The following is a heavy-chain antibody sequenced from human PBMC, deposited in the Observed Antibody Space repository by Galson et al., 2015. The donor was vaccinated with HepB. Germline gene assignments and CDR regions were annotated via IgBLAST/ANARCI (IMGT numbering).Heavy chain of an antibody. V-gene: IGHV3-21*01. D-gene: IGHD5-18*01. CDR1: GFTFSTYS. J-gene: IGHJ6*02. Sequence: SLRLSCAASGFTFSTYSMNWVRQAPGKGLEWVSSISSSSSYIYYADSVKGRFTISRDNAKNSLYLQMNSLRAEDTAVYYCARDLRRPRDTWIQLWVRYGGDVWGQGTTVPVSS. CDR2: ISSSSSYI. CDR3: ARDLRRPRDTWIQLWVRYGGDV.